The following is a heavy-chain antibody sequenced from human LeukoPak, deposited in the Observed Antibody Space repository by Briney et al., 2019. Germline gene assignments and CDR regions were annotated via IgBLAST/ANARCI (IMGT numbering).Heavy chain of an antibody. CDR1: GFTFSRHY. CDR3: ARPSGYYDSSVAFDI. Sequence: GGSLRLSCAASGFTFSRHYMHWVRQAPGKGLVWVSRIKTDGSSTIYADSVKGRFTISRDNAKNTLYLQMNSLRAEDTAVYYCARPSGYYDSSVAFDIWGQGTMVTVSS. V-gene: IGHV3-74*01. D-gene: IGHD3-22*01. CDR2: IKTDGSST. J-gene: IGHJ3*02.